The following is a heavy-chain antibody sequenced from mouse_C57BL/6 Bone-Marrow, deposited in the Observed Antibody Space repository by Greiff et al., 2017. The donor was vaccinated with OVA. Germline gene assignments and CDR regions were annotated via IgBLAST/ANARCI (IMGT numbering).Heavy chain of an antibody. CDR1: GYTFTSYD. CDR3: ARGGYGNYVGWYFDV. D-gene: IGHD2-10*02. J-gene: IGHJ1*03. V-gene: IGHV1-85*01. Sequence: QVQLQQSGPELVKPGASVKLYCKASGYTFTSYDINWVKQRPGQGLEWIGWIYPRDGSTKYNEKFKGKATLTVDTSSSTAYMELHSLTSEDSAVYFCARGGYGNYVGWYFDVWGTGTTVTVSS. CDR2: IYPRDGST.